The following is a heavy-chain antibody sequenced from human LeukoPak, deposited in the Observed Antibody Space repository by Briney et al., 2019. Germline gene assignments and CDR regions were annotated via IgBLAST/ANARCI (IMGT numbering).Heavy chain of an antibody. D-gene: IGHD4-17*01. V-gene: IGHV3-23*01. CDR1: GFTFNSYA. CDR2: ISGSGGSI. Sequence: GGSLRLSCAVSGFTFNSYAMNWVRQAPGKGLEWVSTISGSGGSIYYADSVKGRFTISRDNSKNTLYLQMNSLRAEDTAIYYCAEGTTMVTTSPGGYWGQGTLVTVSS. CDR3: AEGTTMVTTSPGGY. J-gene: IGHJ4*02.